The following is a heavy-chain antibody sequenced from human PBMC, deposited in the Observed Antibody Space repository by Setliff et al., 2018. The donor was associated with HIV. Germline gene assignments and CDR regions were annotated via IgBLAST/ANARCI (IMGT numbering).Heavy chain of an antibody. J-gene: IGHJ5*02. V-gene: IGHV3-48*01. CDR1: GFTFSDCS. D-gene: IGHD6-13*01. CDR2: ITSTGSTI. Sequence: PGGSLRLSCAASGFTFSDCSMNWVRQAPGKGLEWISYITSTGSTIFYADSVKGRFTISRDNSKNTLYLQMNTLRAEDTAVYYCARVRYGSSWNWFDPWGQGTL. CDR3: ARVRYGSSWNWFDP.